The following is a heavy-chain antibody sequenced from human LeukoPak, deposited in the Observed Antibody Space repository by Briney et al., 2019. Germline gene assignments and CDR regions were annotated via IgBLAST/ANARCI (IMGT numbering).Heavy chain of an antibody. Sequence: ASVKVSCKASGYTFTSYYMHWVRQAPGQGLEWTGIINPSGGSTSYAQKFQGRVTMTTDTSTSTAYMELRSLRSDDTAVYYCASGEYSRTRLGYWGQGTLVTVSS. CDR1: GYTFTSYY. CDR3: ASGEYSRTRLGY. D-gene: IGHD6-6*01. CDR2: INPSGGST. V-gene: IGHV1-46*01. J-gene: IGHJ4*02.